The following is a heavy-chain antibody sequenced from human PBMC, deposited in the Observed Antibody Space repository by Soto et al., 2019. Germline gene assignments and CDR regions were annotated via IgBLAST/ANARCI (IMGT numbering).Heavy chain of an antibody. D-gene: IGHD6-19*01. CDR2: INPNSGGT. J-gene: IGHJ4*02. CDR3: ARGVYSSGLGQDY. CDR1: GYTFTGYY. V-gene: IGHV1-2*04. Sequence: GASVKVSCKASGYTFTGYYMHWVRQAPGQGLEWMGWINPNSGGTNYAQKFQGWVTMTRDTSISTAYMELSRLRSDDTAVYYCARGVYSSGLGQDYWGQGTLVTVSS.